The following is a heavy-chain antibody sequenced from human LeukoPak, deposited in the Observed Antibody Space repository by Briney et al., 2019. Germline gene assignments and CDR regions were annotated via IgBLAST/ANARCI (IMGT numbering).Heavy chain of an antibody. Sequence: GRSLRLSCAVSGVTFSSYGMHWARQAPGKGLEWVAVISYDGSNKDYADSVKGRFTISRDYSKNTLYLEMNSLRAEDTAVHYCARVRLGYCSGGSCYWEADYYGMDVWGQGTTVTVSS. D-gene: IGHD2-15*01. CDR3: ARVRLGYCSGGSCYWEADYYGMDV. CDR1: GVTFSSYG. V-gene: IGHV3-30*03. CDR2: ISYDGSNK. J-gene: IGHJ6*02.